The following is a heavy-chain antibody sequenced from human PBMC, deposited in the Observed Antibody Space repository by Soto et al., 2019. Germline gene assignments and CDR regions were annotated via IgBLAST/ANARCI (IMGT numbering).Heavy chain of an antibody. D-gene: IGHD2-2*01. J-gene: IGHJ6*03. V-gene: IGHV3-48*01. CDR3: TRSAYMDV. Sequence: GGSLRLSCAASGFTFSTYSMNWVRQAPGKGLEWVSYISSGSSTIYYADSVKGRFTISRDNAKNSLYLQMDSLRAEATAVYYATRSAYMDVWGTGTTVTVSS. CDR2: ISSGSSTI. CDR1: GFTFSTYS.